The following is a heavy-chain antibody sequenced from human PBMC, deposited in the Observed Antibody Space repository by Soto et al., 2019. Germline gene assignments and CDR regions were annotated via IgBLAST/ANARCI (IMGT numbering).Heavy chain of an antibody. V-gene: IGHV4-30-2*01. Sequence: SETLSLTCTVSGGSISSGGYSWSWIRQPPGKGLEWIGYIYHSGSTYYNPSLKSRVTISVDRSKNQFSLKLSSVTAADTAVYYCASGQQLVRNYWGQGTLVTVS. J-gene: IGHJ4*02. CDR1: GGSISSGGYS. CDR2: IYHSGST. CDR3: ASGQQLVRNY. D-gene: IGHD6-13*01.